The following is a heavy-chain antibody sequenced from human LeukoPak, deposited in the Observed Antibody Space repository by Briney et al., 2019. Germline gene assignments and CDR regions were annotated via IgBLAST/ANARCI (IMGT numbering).Heavy chain of an antibody. V-gene: IGHV1-69*13. Sequence: SVKVSCKASGGTFSSYVISWVRQAPGQGLEWMGGIIPIFATTNYAQKFQGRVTITADESTSTAYMELSSLRSEDTAVYFCAISFCIHGVYYTRPFDYWGQGTLVTVSS. D-gene: IGHD2-8*01. J-gene: IGHJ4*02. CDR3: AISFCIHGVYYTRPFDY. CDR1: GGTFSSYV. CDR2: IIPIFATT.